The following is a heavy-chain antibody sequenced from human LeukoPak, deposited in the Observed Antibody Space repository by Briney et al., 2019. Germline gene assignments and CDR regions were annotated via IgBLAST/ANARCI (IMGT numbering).Heavy chain of an antibody. Sequence: GSLRLSCAASGLTFSTYAMSWVRQAPGKGLEGVSTISGNGGATYYADSVKGRFTLYRDNSENPLYLQMNSLRADDTAVYYCARDLPVGDYFDYWGQGTLVTVSS. CDR1: GLTFSTYA. D-gene: IGHD2-8*02. CDR3: ARDLPVGDYFDY. V-gene: IGHV3-23*01. CDR2: ISGNGGAT. J-gene: IGHJ4*02.